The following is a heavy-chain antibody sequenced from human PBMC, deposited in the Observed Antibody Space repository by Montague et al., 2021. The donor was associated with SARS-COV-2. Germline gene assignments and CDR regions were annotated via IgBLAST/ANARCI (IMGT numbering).Heavy chain of an antibody. D-gene: IGHD3-9*01. CDR3: ARLPYILPGYAYFDF. CDR2: IYYSGST. Sequence: SETLSLTCTVSGDSISNYYWSWIRQPPGKGLEWLGYIYYSGSTNYNPSLKSRVTISVDTSKNQFSLRLGSVTAADTAVYYCARLPYILPGYAYFDFWGQGSLVIVSS. CDR1: GDSISNYY. J-gene: IGHJ4*02. V-gene: IGHV4-59*08.